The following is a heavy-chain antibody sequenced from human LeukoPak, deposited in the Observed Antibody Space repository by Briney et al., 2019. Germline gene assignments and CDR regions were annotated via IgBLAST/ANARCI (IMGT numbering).Heavy chain of an antibody. CDR2: INPNSGGT. CDR1: GYTFTGYY. V-gene: IGHV1-2*02. CDR3: ARINFVGATGPYPGP. D-gene: IGHD1-26*01. J-gene: IGHJ5*02. Sequence: ASVKVSCKASGYTFTGYYMHWVRQAPGQGLEWMGWINPNSGGTNYAQKFQGRVTMTRDTSISTAYMELSRLRSDDTAVYYCARINFVGATGPYPGPWGQGTLVTVSS.